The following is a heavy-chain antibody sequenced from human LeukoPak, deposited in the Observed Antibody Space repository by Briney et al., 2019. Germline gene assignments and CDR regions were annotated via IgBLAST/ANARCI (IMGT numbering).Heavy chain of an antibody. Sequence: ASMKVSCKASGYTFTGYYMHWVRQAPGQGLEWMGWINPNSAGTNYAQKFQGRVTMTRDTSISTAYMELSRLRSDDTAVYYCARDQSGDDLWSGYYTLWGQGTLATVSS. CDR2: INPNSAGT. V-gene: IGHV1-2*02. D-gene: IGHD3-3*01. CDR3: ARDQSGDDLWSGYYTL. CDR1: GYTFTGYY. J-gene: IGHJ4*02.